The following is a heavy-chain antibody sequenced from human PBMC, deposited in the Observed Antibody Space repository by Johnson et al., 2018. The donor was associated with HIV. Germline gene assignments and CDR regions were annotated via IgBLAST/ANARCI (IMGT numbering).Heavy chain of an antibody. D-gene: IGHD6-19*01. Sequence: QEKLVESGGGVVQPGRSLRLSCAASGFTFSSYAMHWVRQAPGKGLEWVAVISYDGSNKYYAESLKGRISISRDNSMNTLYLQMNSLRAEDTAVYYCATFGYTSGWIVTDDAFDVWGHVTLVTVSS. J-gene: IGHJ3*01. CDR1: GFTFSSYA. CDR2: ISYDGSNK. V-gene: IGHV3-30*04. CDR3: ATFGYTSGWIVTDDAFDV.